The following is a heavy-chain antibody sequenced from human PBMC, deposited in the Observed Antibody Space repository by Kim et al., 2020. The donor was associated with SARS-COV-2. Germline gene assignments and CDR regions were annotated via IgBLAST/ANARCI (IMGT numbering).Heavy chain of an antibody. Sequence: GGSLRLSCAASGFTFDDYTMHWVRQAPGKGLEWVSLISWDGGSTYYADSVKGRFTISRDNSKNSLYLQMNSLRTEDTALYYCAKEFWSGYYITGAGFPDYWGQGTLVTVSS. CDR2: ISWDGGST. CDR3: AKEFWSGYYITGAGFPDY. V-gene: IGHV3-43*01. D-gene: IGHD3-3*01. CDR1: GFTFDDYT. J-gene: IGHJ4*02.